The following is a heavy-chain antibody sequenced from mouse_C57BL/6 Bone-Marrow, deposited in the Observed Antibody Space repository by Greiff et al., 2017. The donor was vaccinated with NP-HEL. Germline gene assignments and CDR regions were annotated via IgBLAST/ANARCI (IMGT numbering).Heavy chain of an antibody. CDR3: ARQGYSNYCDY. J-gene: IGHJ2*01. Sequence: QVQLQQPGAELVMPGASVKLSCKASGYTFTSYWMHWVKQRPGQGLEWIGEIDPSDSYTNYNQKFKGNSTLTVDKSSSTAYMQLSSLTSEDSAVYYCARQGYSNYCDYWGQGTTLTVSS. CDR1: GYTFTSYW. CDR2: IDPSDSYT. V-gene: IGHV1-69*01. D-gene: IGHD2-5*01.